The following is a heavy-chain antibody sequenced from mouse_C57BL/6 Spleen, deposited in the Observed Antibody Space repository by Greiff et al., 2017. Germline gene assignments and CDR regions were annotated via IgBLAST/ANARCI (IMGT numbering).Heavy chain of an antibody. CDR1: GYTFTSYG. V-gene: IGHV1-81*01. D-gene: IGHD2-2*01. Sequence: QVQLKESGAELARPGASVKLSCKASGYTFTSYGISWVKQRTGQGLEWIGEIYPRSGNTYYNEKFKGKATLTADKSSSTAYMELRSLTSEDSAVYFCARLGVTTGAYFDYWGQGTTLTVSS. CDR3: ARLGVTTGAYFDY. J-gene: IGHJ2*01. CDR2: IYPRSGNT.